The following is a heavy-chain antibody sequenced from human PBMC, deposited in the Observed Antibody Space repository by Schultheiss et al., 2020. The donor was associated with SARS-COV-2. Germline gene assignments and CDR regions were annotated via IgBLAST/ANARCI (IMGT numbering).Heavy chain of an antibody. Sequence: GGSLRLSCAASGFTFSDYYMSWIRQAPGKGLEWVSYISSSSSYTNYADSVKGRFTISRDNSKNTLYLQMNSLRAEDTAVYYCARDGRTITIFGVNWGQGTLVTVSS. V-gene: IGHV3-11*06. CDR2: ISSSSSYT. D-gene: IGHD3-3*01. CDR3: ARDGRTITIFGVN. CDR1: GFTFSDYY. J-gene: IGHJ4*02.